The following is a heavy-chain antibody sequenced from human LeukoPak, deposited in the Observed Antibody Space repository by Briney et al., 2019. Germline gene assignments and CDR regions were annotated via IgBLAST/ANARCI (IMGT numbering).Heavy chain of an antibody. CDR3: ARVISVAGYDY. CDR1: GGSISSSSYY. V-gene: IGHV3-21*01. CDR2: ISSSSSYI. J-gene: IGHJ4*02. Sequence: ETLSLTCTVSGGSISSSSYYWGWVRQAPGKGLEWVSSISSSSSYIYYADSVKGRFTISRDNAKNSLYLQMNSLRAEDTAVYYCARVISVAGYDYWGQGTLVTVSS. D-gene: IGHD6-19*01.